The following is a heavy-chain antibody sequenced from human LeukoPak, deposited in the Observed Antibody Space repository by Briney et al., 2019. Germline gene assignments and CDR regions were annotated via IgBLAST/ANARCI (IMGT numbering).Heavy chain of an antibody. J-gene: IGHJ4*02. V-gene: IGHV4-59*01. CDR3: ARETRRGSSWYGYDY. D-gene: IGHD6-13*01. CDR2: IYYSGST. Sequence: SETLSLTCTVSGGSISNYYWSWIRQPPGKGLEWIGYIYYSGSTNYNPSLKSRVTISVDTSKNQFSLKLSSVTAADTAVYCCARETRRGSSWYGYDYWGQGTLVTVSS. CDR1: GGSISNYY.